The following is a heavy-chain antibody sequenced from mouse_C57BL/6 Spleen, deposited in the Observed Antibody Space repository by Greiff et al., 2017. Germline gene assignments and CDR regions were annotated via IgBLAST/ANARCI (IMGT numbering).Heavy chain of an antibody. Sequence: EVKLVESGTELARPGASVKMSCKTSGYTFTSYWIRWVKQRPGQGLEWIGAIYPGSGDTNYNEKFKGKAKLTAVTSASTAYMELSSLTYEDSAVDCCTRGGSGYSIDYWGQGTAVTVSS. D-gene: IGHD1-1*02. V-gene: IGHV1-5*01. CDR1: GYTFTSYW. J-gene: IGHJ4*01. CDR3: TRGGSGYSIDY. CDR2: IYPGSGDT.